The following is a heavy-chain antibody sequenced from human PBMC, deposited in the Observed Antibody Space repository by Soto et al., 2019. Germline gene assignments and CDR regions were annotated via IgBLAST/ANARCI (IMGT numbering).Heavy chain of an antibody. D-gene: IGHD6-13*01. CDR2: INQSGFT. J-gene: IGHJ4*02. Sequence: QVQLQQWGAGLLRPAETLSLTCAVYGGSFSGYYWTWIRQPPGKGLEWIGEINQSGFTSYNPSLEGRVTMSVDTSKNQFSLRLSSVTAADTAVYYCARFPFDRSSWTNPRYFDYWGQGTLVTVSS. CDR3: ARFPFDRSSWTNPRYFDY. CDR1: GGSFSGYY. V-gene: IGHV4-34*01.